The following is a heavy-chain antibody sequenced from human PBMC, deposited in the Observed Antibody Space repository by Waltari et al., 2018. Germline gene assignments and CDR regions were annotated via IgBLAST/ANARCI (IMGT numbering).Heavy chain of an antibody. D-gene: IGHD1-26*01. V-gene: IGHV1-69*01. J-gene: IGHJ5*02. Sequence: QVQLVQSGAEVKKPGSSVKVSCKASGGTFSSYAISWVRQAPGQGLEWMGGLIPIFGTANYAQKFQGRVTITADESTSTAYMELSSLRSEDTAVYYCARATGGGSSGGAPNWFDPWGQGTLVTVSS. CDR3: ARATGGGSSGGAPNWFDP. CDR2: LIPIFGTA. CDR1: GGTFSSYA.